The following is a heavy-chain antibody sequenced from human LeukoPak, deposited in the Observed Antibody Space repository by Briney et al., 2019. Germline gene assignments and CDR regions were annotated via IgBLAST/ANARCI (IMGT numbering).Heavy chain of an antibody. D-gene: IGHD6-13*01. CDR2: ISSSSSYI. V-gene: IGHV3-21*01. CDR3: AREGAAAAPY. CDR1: GFTFSSYS. Sequence: GGSLRLSCAASGFTFSSYSMNWVRQAPGKGLEWVSAISSSSSYIYYADSVKGRFTISRDNARNSLYLQMNSLRAEDTAMYYCAREGAAAAPYWGQGTLVTVSS. J-gene: IGHJ4*02.